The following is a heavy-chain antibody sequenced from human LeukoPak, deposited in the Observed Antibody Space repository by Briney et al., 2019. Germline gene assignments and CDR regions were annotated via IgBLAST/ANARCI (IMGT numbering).Heavy chain of an antibody. J-gene: IGHJ4*02. CDR2: IWYDGSNK. CDR1: GFTFSSYG. Sequence: GRSLRLSCAASGFTFSSYGMHWVRQAPDKGLEWVAVIWYDGSNKYYADSVKGRFTISRDNSKNTLYLQMNSLRAEDTAVYYCAKDQLMVLRSLEWLIDYWGQGTLVTVSS. V-gene: IGHV3-33*06. D-gene: IGHD3-3*01. CDR3: AKDQLMVLRSLEWLIDY.